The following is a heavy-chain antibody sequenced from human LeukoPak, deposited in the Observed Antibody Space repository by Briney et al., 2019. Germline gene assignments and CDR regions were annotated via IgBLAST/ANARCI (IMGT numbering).Heavy chain of an antibody. Sequence: GASVKVSCKASGYTFTNYGISWVRQAPGQGLEWMGWISAYNGNTNYPQKLQGRVTMTTDTSTNTAYMDLRSLRSDDTAVYYCARAIASTDSRYSYHYYMDVWGKGTTVTVSS. V-gene: IGHV1-18*01. CDR2: ISAYNGNT. CDR1: GYTFTNYG. CDR3: ARAIASTDSRYSYHYYMDV. J-gene: IGHJ6*03. D-gene: IGHD6-13*01.